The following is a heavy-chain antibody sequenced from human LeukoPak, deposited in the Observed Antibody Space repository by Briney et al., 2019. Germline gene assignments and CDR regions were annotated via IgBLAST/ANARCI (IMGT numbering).Heavy chain of an antibody. CDR1: GYTFISYG. CDR2: ISGDNGNT. D-gene: IGHD4-17*01. CDR3: ARAGAAVTTHFDL. J-gene: IGHJ4*02. V-gene: IGHV1-18*01. Sequence: ASVKVSCKASGYTFISYGISWVRQAPGQGLEWMGWISGDNGNTNYAQKLQGRVTMTTDTSTSSAYMELRSLRSDDTAVYYCARAGAAVTTHFDLWGQGTLSPSPQ.